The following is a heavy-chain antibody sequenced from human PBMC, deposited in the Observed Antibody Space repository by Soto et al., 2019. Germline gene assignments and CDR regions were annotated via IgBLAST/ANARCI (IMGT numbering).Heavy chain of an antibody. CDR3: VIDRRVDPWFRY. CDR2: INKDGSEK. D-gene: IGHD3-22*01. Sequence: VQLVESGGGSVQPGGSLRLSCAASGFTFSSGYTFSSFWMSWVRQPPGKGLEWVANINKDGSEKYYQDSVKGRFTISRDNAKNSLYLQMGSLRADDTAIYYCVIDRRVDPWFRYWCQGTLVTAPS. J-gene: IGHJ4*02. V-gene: IGHV3-7*03. CDR1: GFTFSSGYTFSSFW.